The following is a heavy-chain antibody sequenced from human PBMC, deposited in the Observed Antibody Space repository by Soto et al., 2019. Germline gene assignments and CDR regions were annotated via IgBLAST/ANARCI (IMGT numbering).Heavy chain of an antibody. Sequence: GGSLRLSCAASGFTFSSYAMSWVRQAPGKGLEWVSAISGSGGSTYYTDSVKGRFTISRDNSKNTLYLQMNSLRAEDTAVYYCAGNIWFGELYEYGMDVWGQGTTVTVSS. V-gene: IGHV3-23*01. CDR2: ISGSGGST. CDR3: AGNIWFGELYEYGMDV. D-gene: IGHD3-10*01. J-gene: IGHJ6*02. CDR1: GFTFSSYA.